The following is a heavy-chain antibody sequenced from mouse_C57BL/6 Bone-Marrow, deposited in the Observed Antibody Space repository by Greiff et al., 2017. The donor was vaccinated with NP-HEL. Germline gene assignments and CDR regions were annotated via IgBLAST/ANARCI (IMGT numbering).Heavy chain of an antibody. J-gene: IGHJ3*01. Sequence: VMLVESGAELVKPGASVKISCKASGYAFSSYWMNWVKQRPGKGLEWIGQIYPGDGDTNYNGKFKGKATLTADKSSSTAYMQLSSLTSEDSAVYFCARFDYGPPFAYWGQGTLVTVSA. CDR1: GYAFSSYW. CDR2: IYPGDGDT. V-gene: IGHV1-80*01. CDR3: ARFDYGPPFAY. D-gene: IGHD2-4*01.